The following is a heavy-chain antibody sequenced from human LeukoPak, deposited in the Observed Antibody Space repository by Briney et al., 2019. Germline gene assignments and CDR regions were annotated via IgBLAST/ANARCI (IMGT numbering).Heavy chain of an antibody. V-gene: IGHV4-59*08. D-gene: IGHD3-22*01. CDR1: GDSISSHY. CDR2: IYYSGST. CDR3: ARPMIGADDAFDI. Sequence: SETLSLTCTVSGDSISSHYWSWIRQPPGKGLEWIGYIYYSGSTNYNPSLKSRVTISVDTSKNQFSLKLSSVTAADTAVYYCARPMIGADDAFDIWGQGTMVTVSS. J-gene: IGHJ3*02.